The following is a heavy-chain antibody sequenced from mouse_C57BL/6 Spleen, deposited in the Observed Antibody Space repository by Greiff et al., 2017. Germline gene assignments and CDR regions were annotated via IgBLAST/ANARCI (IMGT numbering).Heavy chain of an antibody. CDR3: ARGADPVYYGNYGDAMDY. V-gene: IGHV1-18*01. D-gene: IGHD2-1*01. CDR2: INPNNGGT. Sequence: EVKLQESGPELVKPGASVKIPCKASGYTFTDYNMDWVKQSHGKSLEWIGDINPNNGGTIYNQKFKGKATLTVDKSSSTAYMELRSLTSEDTAVYYWARGADPVYYGNYGDAMDYWGQGTSVTVSS. J-gene: IGHJ4*01. CDR1: GYTFTDYN.